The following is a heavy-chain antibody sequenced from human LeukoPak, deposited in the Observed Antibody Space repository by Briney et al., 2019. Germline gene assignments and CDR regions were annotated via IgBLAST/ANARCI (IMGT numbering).Heavy chain of an antibody. J-gene: IGHJ4*02. Sequence: GGSLRLSCAACGFTFSDYYMSWIRQAGWRGLEGVSYISSSSSYTNYANSVKGRYTIYRDNDKNSLYLQMNRLRAEDTAVYYCASGGIAVAGTANSLDYWGQGTLVTVSS. D-gene: IGHD6-19*01. CDR3: ASGGIAVAGTANSLDY. V-gene: IGHV3-11*06. CDR1: GFTFSDYY. CDR2: ISSSSSYT.